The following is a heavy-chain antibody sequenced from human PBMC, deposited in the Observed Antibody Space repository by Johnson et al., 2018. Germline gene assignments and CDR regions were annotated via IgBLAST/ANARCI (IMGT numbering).Heavy chain of an antibody. CDR3: ARALLRGFVELFSGTLACDC. Sequence: VQLVESGGGVVRPGGSLRLSCAASGFTFNDYGMSWVRQATGKGLEWVAVMSGRGGCTCYADSVKGRFTISRDNSKTTLYLPINSLRAEDTAVYYCARALLRGFVELFSGTLACDCWGQGTMVTVSS. CDR1: GFTFNDYG. V-gene: IGHV3-23*04. CDR2: MSGRGGCT. D-gene: IGHD3-10*01. J-gene: IGHJ3*01.